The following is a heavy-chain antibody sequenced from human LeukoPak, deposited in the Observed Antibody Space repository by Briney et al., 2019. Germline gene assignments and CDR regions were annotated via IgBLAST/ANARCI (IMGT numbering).Heavy chain of an antibody. V-gene: IGHV1-8*02. Sequence: GASVKVSCKASGYTFTSYGISWVRQATGQGLEWMGWMNPNSGNTGYAQKFQGRVTMTRNTSISTAYMELSSLRSEDTAVYYCARYRRLAAAGTDAFDIWGQGTMVTVSS. D-gene: IGHD6-13*01. CDR2: MNPNSGNT. CDR1: GYTFTSYG. J-gene: IGHJ3*02. CDR3: ARYRRLAAAGTDAFDI.